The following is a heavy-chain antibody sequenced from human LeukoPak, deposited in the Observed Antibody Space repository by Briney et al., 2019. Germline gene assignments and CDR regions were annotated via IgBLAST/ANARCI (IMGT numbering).Heavy chain of an antibody. CDR2: VDPEDGET. Sequence: GSSVKVSCKVSGYTFTDYYMHWVQQAPGKGLEWMGLVDPEDGETIYAEKFQGRVTITADTSTDTAYMELSSLRSEDTAVYYCATASVYCSSTSCYGGFDPWGQGTLVTVSS. D-gene: IGHD2-2*01. J-gene: IGHJ5*02. CDR1: GYTFTDYY. V-gene: IGHV1-69-2*01. CDR3: ATASVYCSSTSCYGGFDP.